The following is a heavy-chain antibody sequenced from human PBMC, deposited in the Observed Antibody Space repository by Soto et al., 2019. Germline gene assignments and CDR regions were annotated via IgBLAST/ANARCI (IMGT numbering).Heavy chain of an antibody. D-gene: IGHD2-15*01. Sequence: QVQLQESGPGLVKPSETLSLTCTVSGGSISSYYWSWIRQPPGKGLEWFGYIYYSGSTNHNPSLRRRVTISVDTSKNQFSLKLSSVTAADTAVYYCARGVVAAVLDYWGQGTLVTVSS. J-gene: IGHJ4*02. CDR1: GGSISSYY. V-gene: IGHV4-59*08. CDR3: ARGVVAAVLDY. CDR2: IYYSGST.